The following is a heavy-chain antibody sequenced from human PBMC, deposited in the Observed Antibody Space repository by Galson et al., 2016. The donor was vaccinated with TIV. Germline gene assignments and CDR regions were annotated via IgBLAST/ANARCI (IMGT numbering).Heavy chain of an antibody. V-gene: IGHV1-69*13. CDR3: AKDRNTAMDTSHYYYGMDV. Sequence: SVKVSCKASGDTFSSYPFNWVRQAPGQGLEWVGGFIPLFGTANYAQKFQGRVTISADESTSTLYMEVRSLRSEDTAVYYGAKDRNTAMDTSHYYYGMDVWGQETTVIVSS. CDR2: FIPLFGTA. CDR1: GDTFSSYP. D-gene: IGHD5-18*01. J-gene: IGHJ6*02.